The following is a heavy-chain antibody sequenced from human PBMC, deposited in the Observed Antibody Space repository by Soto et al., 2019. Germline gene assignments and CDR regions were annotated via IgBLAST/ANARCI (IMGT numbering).Heavy chain of an antibody. Sequence: ASVKVSCKASGYTFTSYGISWVRQAPGQGLEWMGWISAYNGNTNYAQKLQGRVTMTTDTSTSTAYMELRSLRSDDTAVYYCARDPTPYLLQDNWFDPWGQGTLVTVSS. J-gene: IGHJ5*02. D-gene: IGHD3-22*01. CDR2: ISAYNGNT. CDR1: GYTFTSYG. V-gene: IGHV1-18*01. CDR3: ARDPTPYLLQDNWFDP.